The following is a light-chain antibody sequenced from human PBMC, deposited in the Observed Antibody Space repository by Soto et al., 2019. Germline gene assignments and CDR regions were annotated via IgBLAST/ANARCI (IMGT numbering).Light chain of an antibody. V-gene: IGKV1-9*01. CDR1: HDISTY. Sequence: DIQLTQYPSLHSASVGDRVTITCRASHDISTYLAWYQQKPGKAPKLMIYEASTLQSGVPSRFSGSGSGTEFTLTTSGPLPGGFATYHYQQLSTLPFTLAQGTRLEI. CDR2: EAS. J-gene: IGKJ5*01. CDR3: QQLSTLPFT.